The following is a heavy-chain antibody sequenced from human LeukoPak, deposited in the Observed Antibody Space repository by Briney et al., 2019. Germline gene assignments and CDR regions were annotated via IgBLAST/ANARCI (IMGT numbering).Heavy chain of an antibody. V-gene: IGHV1-69*13. CDR1: GGTFSSYA. D-gene: IGHD6-13*01. J-gene: IGHJ4*02. CDR3: ARVGSSWPRADY. CDR2: IIPIFGTA. Sequence: SVKVSCKASGGTFSSYAISWVRQAPGQGLEWMGGIIPIFGTANYAQKFQGRVTITADESTSTAYMELSSLRSEDTAVYYCARVGSSWPRADYWGQGTLVTVSS.